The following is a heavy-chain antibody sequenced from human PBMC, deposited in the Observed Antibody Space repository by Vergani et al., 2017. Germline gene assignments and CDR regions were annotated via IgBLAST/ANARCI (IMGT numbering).Heavy chain of an antibody. CDR2: ISSSGSTI. D-gene: IGHD3-10*01. Sequence: EVQLVESGGGLVQPGGSLRLSCAASGFTFSSYEMNWVRQAPGKGLEWVSYISSSGSTIYYADSVKGRFTISRDNAKNSLYLQMNSLRAEDTAVYYCAGDQTSGFGDWFDPWGQGTLVTVSS. CDR1: GFTFSSYE. J-gene: IGHJ5*02. CDR3: AGDQTSGFGDWFDP. V-gene: IGHV3-48*03.